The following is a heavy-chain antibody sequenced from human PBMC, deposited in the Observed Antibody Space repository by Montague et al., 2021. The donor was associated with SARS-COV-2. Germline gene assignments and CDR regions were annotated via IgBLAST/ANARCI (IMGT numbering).Heavy chain of an antibody. D-gene: IGHD1-26*01. Sequence: TLSLTCTVSGASISNRTYSWGWIRQPAGKELEWIGRMYTSGSTTYTPSLKSRLNISVDTSKNQFSLRLNSVTAADTSVYYCVREGGSMTFDYWGQGILVTVFS. CDR2: MYTSGST. CDR1: GASISNRTYS. V-gene: IGHV4-61*02. J-gene: IGHJ4*02. CDR3: VREGGSMTFDY.